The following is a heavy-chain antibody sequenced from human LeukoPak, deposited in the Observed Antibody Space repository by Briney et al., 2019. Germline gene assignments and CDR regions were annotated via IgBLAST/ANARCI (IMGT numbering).Heavy chain of an antibody. J-gene: IGHJ6*03. V-gene: IGHV4-39*01. D-gene: IGHD3-16*02. Sequence: SETLSLTCTVSGGSISSSSYYWGWLRQPPGKGLEWIVSIYYSGSTYYNPSLKSRVTISVDTSKNQFSLKLSSVTAADTAVYYCARFVRDYVWGSYRREYYYYYMDVWGKGTTVTVSS. CDR1: GGSISSSSYY. CDR3: ARFVRDYVWGSYRREYYYYYMDV. CDR2: IYYSGST.